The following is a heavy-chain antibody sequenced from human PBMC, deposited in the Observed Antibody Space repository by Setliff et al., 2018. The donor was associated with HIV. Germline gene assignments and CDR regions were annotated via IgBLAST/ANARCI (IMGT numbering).Heavy chain of an antibody. J-gene: IGHJ4*02. V-gene: IGHV3-15*07. D-gene: IGHD6-13*01. CDR2: IKRKIDGETT. Sequence: PGGSLRLSCAASGFSFADVWMHWVRQAPGRGLEWVGRIKRKIDGETTDYAAPVKGRFTISRDNSKNTLYLQMNSLRAEDTAVYYCAQKAAAYMYWGQGTLVTVSS. CDR3: AQKAAAYMY. CDR1: GFSFADVW.